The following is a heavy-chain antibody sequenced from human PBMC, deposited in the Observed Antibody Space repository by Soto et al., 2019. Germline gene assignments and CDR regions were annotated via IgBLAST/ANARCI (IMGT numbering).Heavy chain of an antibody. CDR3: ARDAGGNYEH. D-gene: IGHD3-3*01. CDR1: GAPITINY. CDR2: IYYSGST. J-gene: IGHJ4*01. V-gene: IGHV4-59*01. Sequence: SETLSLTCTVSGAPITINYWSWIRQAPGKGLEWIGYIYYSGSTTYNPSLKSRVTMSADTSKDQFSLKLNSVTAADTAVYYCARDAGGNYEHWGPGILVTVSS.